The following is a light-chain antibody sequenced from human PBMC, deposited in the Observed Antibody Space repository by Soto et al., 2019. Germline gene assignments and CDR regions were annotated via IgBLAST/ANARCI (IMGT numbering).Light chain of an antibody. J-gene: IGLJ2*01. Sequence: QSALTQPPSASGSPGQSVTISCTGTSSDVGGYNYVSWYQQHPGKAPKLMIYEVTKRPSGVPDRFSGSKSGNTASLNVSGLQAEDEADYYCSSYAGRNNLVFGGGTKVTVL. CDR1: SSDVGGYNY. V-gene: IGLV2-8*01. CDR2: EVT. CDR3: SSYAGRNNLV.